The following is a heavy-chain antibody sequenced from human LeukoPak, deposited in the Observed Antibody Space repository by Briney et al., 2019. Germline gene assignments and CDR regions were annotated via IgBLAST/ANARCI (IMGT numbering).Heavy chain of an antibody. D-gene: IGHD4-17*01. CDR3: ARVFFSAVTTGNLFYDY. V-gene: IGHV3-21*01. CDR2: ISSSSSYI. CDR1: GFTFSSYS. J-gene: IGHJ4*02. Sequence: KAGGSLRLSCAASGFTFSSYSMTWVRQAPGKGLEWVSSISSSSSYIYYADSVKGRFTISRDNAKNSLYLQMNSLRAEDTAVYYCARVFFSAVTTGNLFYDYWGQGTLVTVSS.